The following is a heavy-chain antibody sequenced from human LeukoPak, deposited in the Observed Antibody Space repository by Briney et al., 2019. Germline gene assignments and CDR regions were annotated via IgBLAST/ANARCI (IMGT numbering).Heavy chain of an antibody. J-gene: IGHJ2*01. D-gene: IGHD5-18*01. CDR3: AKDLYSYGLYWYFDL. CDR1: EFTFANAW. Sequence: PGGSLRPSCVASEFTFANAWMYWVRQAPGKGLECVSAISGSGGSTYYADSVRGRFTISRDNSKNTLYLQMNSLRAEDTAVYYCAKDLYSYGLYWYFDLWGRGTLVTVSS. V-gene: IGHV3-23*01. CDR2: ISGSGGST.